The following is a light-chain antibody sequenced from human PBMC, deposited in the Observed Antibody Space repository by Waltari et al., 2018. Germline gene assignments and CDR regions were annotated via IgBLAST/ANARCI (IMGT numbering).Light chain of an antibody. CDR3: QQYDISPLT. CDR1: QTVRTTY. Sequence: EIVLTQSPGTLSLSLGERAPLSCRASQTVRTTYLAWYQQKPAQAPTLLIYGASSRATGIPDRFSGSGSGTDFSLTISSLEPEDFAVYYCQQYDISPLTFGGGTKVEIK. CDR2: GAS. V-gene: IGKV3-20*01. J-gene: IGKJ4*01.